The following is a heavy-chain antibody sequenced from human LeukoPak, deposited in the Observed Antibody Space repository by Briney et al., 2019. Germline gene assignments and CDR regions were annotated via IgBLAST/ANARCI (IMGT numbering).Heavy chain of an antibody. CDR2: VNHSGST. V-gene: IGHV4-34*01. CDR1: SGLFRRCY. Sequence: SETLSLICAVYSGLFRRCYWRGMRGSREKGVEWIGEVNHSGSTNYNPSLKSRVTISVDTSKNQFSLKLSSVTAADTAVYYCARREEYAAAYDYWGQGTLVTVSS. CDR3: ARREEYAAAYDY. D-gene: IGHD2-8*01. J-gene: IGHJ4*02.